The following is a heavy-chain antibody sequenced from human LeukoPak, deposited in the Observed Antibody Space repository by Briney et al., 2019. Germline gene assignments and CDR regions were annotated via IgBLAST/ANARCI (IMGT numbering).Heavy chain of an antibody. CDR3: AKAPRYYYDSSGYPYYFDY. CDR1: GFTFSSYA. D-gene: IGHD3-22*01. J-gene: IGHJ4*02. V-gene: IGHV3-23*01. Sequence: HPGGSLRLSCAASGFTFSSYAMSWVRQAPGKGLEWVSAISGSGGGTYYSDSVKGRFTISRDNSKNTLYLQMNSLRAEDTAVYYCAKAPRYYYDSSGYPYYFDYWGQGTLVTVSS. CDR2: ISGSGGGT.